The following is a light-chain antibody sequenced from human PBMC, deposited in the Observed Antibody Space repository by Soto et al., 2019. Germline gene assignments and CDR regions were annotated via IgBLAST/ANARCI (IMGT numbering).Light chain of an antibody. CDR1: QTINTY. CDR2: AAS. CDR3: QQSFSTPRT. V-gene: IGKV1-39*01. Sequence: DIQMTQSPSSLSASVGDRVTISCRASQTINTYVNWYLQKPGKAPKLLIYAASSLHSGVPSRFSGSGSGTYFTRPISSMQPEDFAAYYCQQSFSTPRTFGQGTKVEIK. J-gene: IGKJ1*01.